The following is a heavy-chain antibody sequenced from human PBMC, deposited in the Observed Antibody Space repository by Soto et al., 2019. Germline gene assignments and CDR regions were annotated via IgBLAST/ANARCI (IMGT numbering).Heavy chain of an antibody. J-gene: IGHJ6*02. V-gene: IGHV1-8*01. CDR2: MNTNSGNT. D-gene: IGHD2-2*02. CDR3: ASVYCSSTSGYTRYYYGMEV. Sequence: QVQLVQSGAEVKKPGASVKVSCKASGYTFTSYDINWVRQATGQGLEWMGWMNTNSGNTGYAQKFQGRVTMTRNTSISTAYMELSSLRSEDTAVYYCASVYCSSTSGYTRYYYGMEVWGQGTTVTVSS. CDR1: GYTFTSYD.